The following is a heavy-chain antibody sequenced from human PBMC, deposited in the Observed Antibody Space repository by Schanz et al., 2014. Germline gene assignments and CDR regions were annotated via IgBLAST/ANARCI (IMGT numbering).Heavy chain of an antibody. Sequence: EVQLVASGGGLVQPGGSLRLSCAASTFTFSSDWMSWVRQAPGKGLEWVANIKEDGSVKDYVDSVKGRFTISRDNAKNSLYLQMNSLRAEDPAVYYCARDHTTESYYSAGPPRDYWGQGTLHTVSS. CDR1: TFTFSSDW. CDR2: IKEDGSVK. CDR3: ARDHTTESYYSAGPPRDY. D-gene: IGHD1-26*01. V-gene: IGHV3-7*04. J-gene: IGHJ4*02.